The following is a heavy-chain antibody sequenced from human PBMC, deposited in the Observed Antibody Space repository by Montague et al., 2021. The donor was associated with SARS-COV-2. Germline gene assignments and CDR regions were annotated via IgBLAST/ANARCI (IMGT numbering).Heavy chain of an antibody. CDR2: IYHSGTT. V-gene: IGHV4-4*02. CDR3: ALPLGGARFDP. Sequence: SETLSLTCTVSGGSVSSDNWCTWVRQPPGKGLEWIGEIYHSGTTNYNPSLQRQVTISVDKSRNHLSLNLRSVTAADTAMYYCALPLGGARFDPWGQGILVTVSS. J-gene: IGHJ5*02. D-gene: IGHD1-26*01. CDR1: GGSVSSDNW.